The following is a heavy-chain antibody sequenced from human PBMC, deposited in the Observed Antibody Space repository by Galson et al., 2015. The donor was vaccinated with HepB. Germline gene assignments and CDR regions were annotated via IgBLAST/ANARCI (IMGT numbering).Heavy chain of an antibody. V-gene: IGHV1-46*01. CDR3: ARERVVGATGLDY. CDR2: INPSGGST. J-gene: IGHJ4*02. CDR1: GYTFTSYY. D-gene: IGHD1-26*01. Sequence: SVKVSCKASGYTFTSYYMHWVRQAPGQGLERMGIINPSGGSTSYAQKFQGRVTMTRDTSTSTVYMELSSLRSEDTAVYYCARERVVGATGLDYWGQGTLVTVSS.